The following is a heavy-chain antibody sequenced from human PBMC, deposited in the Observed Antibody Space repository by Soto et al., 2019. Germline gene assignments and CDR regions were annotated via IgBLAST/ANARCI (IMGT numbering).Heavy chain of an antibody. V-gene: IGHV4-34*01. Sequence: ETLSLTCAVYGGSFSGYYWSWIRQPPGKGLEWIGEINHSGSTNYNPSLKSRVTISVDTSKNQFSLKLSSVTAADTAVYYCARGRSIAAYYYYYGMDVWGQGTTVTVSS. D-gene: IGHD6-6*01. CDR1: GGSFSGYY. CDR2: INHSGST. CDR3: ARGRSIAAYYYYYGMDV. J-gene: IGHJ6*02.